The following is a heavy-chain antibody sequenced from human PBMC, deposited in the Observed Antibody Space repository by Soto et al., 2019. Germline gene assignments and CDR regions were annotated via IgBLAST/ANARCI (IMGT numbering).Heavy chain of an antibody. J-gene: IGHJ4*02. Sequence: GGSLRLSCAASGFTFSSYAMSWVRQAPGKGLEWVSAISGSGGSTYYADSVKGRFTISRDNSKNTLYLQMNSLRAEDTAVYYCAKGWNDIVVVVAATASFDYWGQGTLVTVSS. CDR2: ISGSGGST. D-gene: IGHD2-15*01. V-gene: IGHV3-23*01. CDR3: AKGWNDIVVVVAATASFDY. CDR1: GFTFSSYA.